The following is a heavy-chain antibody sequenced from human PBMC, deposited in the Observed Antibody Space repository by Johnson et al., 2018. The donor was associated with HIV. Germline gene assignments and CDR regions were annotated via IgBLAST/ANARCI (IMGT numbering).Heavy chain of an antibody. Sequence: QVQLLESGGGLAQPGRSLRLSCTASGLTFSSYAMHWVRQDPGKGLDWVAVISYDGSNKYYADSVKGRFTSSRDNSNNTLYLQMNSLRAEDTAVYYCAKAGNGDAFDIWGQGTMVTVSS. J-gene: IGHJ3*02. D-gene: IGHD4-23*01. CDR3: AKAGNGDAFDI. CDR2: ISYDGSNK. V-gene: IGHV3-30*04. CDR1: GLTFSSYA.